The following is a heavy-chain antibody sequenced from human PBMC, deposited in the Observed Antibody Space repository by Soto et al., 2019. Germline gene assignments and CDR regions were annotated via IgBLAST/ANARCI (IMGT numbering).Heavy chain of an antibody. D-gene: IGHD3-10*01. J-gene: IGHJ6*02. CDR2: ISYDGSNK. Sequence: GAQRLSCAAPGFTFSSSRMHRVRQAPGKGLEWVAVISYDGSNKYYADSVKGRFTISRDNSKNTLYLQMNSLRAEDTAVYYCAKTPLRVAPIYYYGMDVWGQGTTVTVSS. CDR3: AKTPLRVAPIYYYGMDV. CDR1: GFTFSSSR. V-gene: IGHV3-30*18.